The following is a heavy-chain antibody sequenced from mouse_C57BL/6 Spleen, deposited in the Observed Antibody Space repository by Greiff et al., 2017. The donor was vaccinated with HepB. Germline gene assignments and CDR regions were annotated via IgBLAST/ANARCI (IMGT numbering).Heavy chain of an antibody. CDR3: ARKGGSSGPAWFAY. J-gene: IGHJ3*01. Sequence: VQLQQPGAELVRPGSSVKLSCKASGYTFTSYWMHWVKQRPIQGLEWIGNIDPSDSETHYNQKFKDKATLTVDKSSSTAYMQLSSLTSEDSAVYYCARKGGSSGPAWFAYWGQGTLVTVSA. D-gene: IGHD3-2*02. CDR1: GYTFTSYW. CDR2: IDPSDSET. V-gene: IGHV1-52*01.